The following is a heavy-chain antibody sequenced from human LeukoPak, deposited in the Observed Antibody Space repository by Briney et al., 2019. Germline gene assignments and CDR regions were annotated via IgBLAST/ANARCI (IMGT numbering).Heavy chain of an antibody. Sequence: SETPSLTCTVSGYSISNGYYWGWIRQPPGKGLEWVGSIYHRGSTYYNPSLRSRVTISLDRSKKKFSLKLTSVTAADTAVYFCARGAEYYAIWRGYAGYSDYWGQGISVTVSS. D-gene: IGHD3-3*01. CDR2: IYHRGST. CDR1: GYSISNGYY. V-gene: IGHV4-38-2*02. CDR3: ARGAEYYAIWRGYAGYSDY. J-gene: IGHJ4*02.